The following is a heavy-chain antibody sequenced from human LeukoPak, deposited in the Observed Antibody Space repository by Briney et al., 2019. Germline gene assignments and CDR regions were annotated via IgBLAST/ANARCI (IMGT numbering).Heavy chain of an antibody. D-gene: IGHD6-6*01. V-gene: IGHV4-4*02. J-gene: IGHJ4*02. CDR1: GGSISSSNW. Sequence: SETLSLTCAISGGSISSSNWWTWVRQPPGKGLEWVGEIYLRGNTNYNPSLESRVTISVDESKTQLSLRLESVTAADTAVYYCARFTARAREIDYWGQGILVTVSS. CDR2: IYLRGNT. CDR3: ARFTARAREIDY.